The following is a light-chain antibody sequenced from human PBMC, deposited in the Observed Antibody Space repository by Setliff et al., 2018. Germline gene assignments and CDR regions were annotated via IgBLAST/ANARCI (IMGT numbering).Light chain of an antibody. CDR3: SAYAGSNNWGV. CDR1: SSDIGTYNL. CDR2: EAT. J-gene: IGLJ1*01. Sequence: QSALTQPASVSGSPGQSITISCTGSSSDIGTYNLVSWYQQHPGKAPQLLIYEATRRPSGVSNRFSASKSGNTASLTISGLQADDEADYYCSAYAGSNNWGVFGTGTKVTVL. V-gene: IGLV2-23*01.